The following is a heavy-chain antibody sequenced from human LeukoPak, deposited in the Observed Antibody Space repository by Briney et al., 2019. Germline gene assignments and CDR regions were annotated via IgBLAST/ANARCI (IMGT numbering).Heavy chain of an antibody. J-gene: IGHJ6*02. CDR2: IIPIFGTA. CDR3: AIPSLGYCSGGSCYRGGVYYYYYGMDV. V-gene: IGHV1-69*13. Sequence: GASVKVSCKASGGTFSSYAISWVRQAPGQGLEWMGGIIPIFGTANYAQKLQGRVTITADESTSTAYMELSSLRSEDTAVYYCAIPSLGYCSGGSCYRGGVYYYYYGMDVWGQGTTVTVSS. CDR1: GGTFSSYA. D-gene: IGHD2-15*01.